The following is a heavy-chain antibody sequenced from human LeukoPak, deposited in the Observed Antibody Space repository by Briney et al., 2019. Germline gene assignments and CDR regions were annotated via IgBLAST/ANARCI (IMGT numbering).Heavy chain of an antibody. J-gene: IGHJ5*02. CDR2: IRSKANNYAT. D-gene: IGHD3-22*01. Sequence: GGSLRLSCAASGFTFSGSAMHWVRQASGKGLEWVGRIRSKANNYATAYAASVKGRFTISRDNSKNTLYLQMNSLRAEDTAVYYCAKDPVNDSSGHSWGQGTLVTVSS. CDR1: GFTFSGSA. V-gene: IGHV3-73*01. CDR3: AKDPVNDSSGHS.